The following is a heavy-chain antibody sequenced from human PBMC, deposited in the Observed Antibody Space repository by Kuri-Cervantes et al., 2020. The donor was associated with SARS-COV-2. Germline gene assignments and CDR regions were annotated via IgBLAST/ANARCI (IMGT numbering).Heavy chain of an antibody. V-gene: IGHV1-18*01. D-gene: IGHD5-18*01. CDR3: ARDLWNTARGVYDY. CDR1: GYTFTSYG. J-gene: IGHJ4*02. Sequence: ASVKVSCKASGYTFTSYGISWVRQAPGQGLEWMGWISAYNGNTNYAQKLQGRVTMTTDTSTSTAYMELRGLRSDDTAVYYCARDLWNTARGVYDYWGQGTLVTVSS. CDR2: ISAYNGNT.